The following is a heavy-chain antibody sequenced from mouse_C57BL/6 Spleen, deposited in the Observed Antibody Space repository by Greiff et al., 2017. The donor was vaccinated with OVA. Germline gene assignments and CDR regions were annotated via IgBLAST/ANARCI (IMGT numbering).Heavy chain of an antibody. D-gene: IGHD1-1*01. V-gene: IGHV5-17*01. CDR2: ISSGSSTI. CDR3: ASTVVATGDY. Sequence: DVMLVESGGGLVKPGGSLKLSCAASGFTFSDYGMHWVRQAPETGLEWVAYISSGSSTIYYAATVKGRFTISRDNAKSTLFLQMTSLESEDTAMYYCASTVVATGDYWGQGTTLTVSS. CDR1: GFTFSDYG. J-gene: IGHJ2*01.